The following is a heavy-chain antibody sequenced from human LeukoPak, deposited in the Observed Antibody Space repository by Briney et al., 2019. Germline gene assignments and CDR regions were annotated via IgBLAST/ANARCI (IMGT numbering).Heavy chain of an antibody. CDR1: GVSISSSSYY. Sequence: SETLSLTCTVSGVSISSSSYYWGWIRQPPGKGLEWIGSIYYSGSTYYNPSLKSRVTISVDTSKNQFSLKLSSVTAADTAVYYCASRRFGDESFDYWGQGTLVTVSS. D-gene: IGHD3-10*01. V-gene: IGHV4-39*01. J-gene: IGHJ4*02. CDR2: IYYSGST. CDR3: ASRRFGDESFDY.